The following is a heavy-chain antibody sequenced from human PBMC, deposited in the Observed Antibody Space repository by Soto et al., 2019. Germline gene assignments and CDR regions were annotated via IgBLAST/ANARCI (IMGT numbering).Heavy chain of an antibody. Sequence: SETLSLTCAVSGGSISSSNWWSWVRQPPGKGLEWIGEIYHSGSTNYNPSLKSRVTISVDKSKNQFSLKLSSVTAADTAVYCCARDKCSGGSCGNWFDPWGQGTLVTVSS. CDR1: GGSISSSNW. D-gene: IGHD2-15*01. CDR3: ARDKCSGGSCGNWFDP. V-gene: IGHV4-4*01. CDR2: IYHSGST. J-gene: IGHJ5*02.